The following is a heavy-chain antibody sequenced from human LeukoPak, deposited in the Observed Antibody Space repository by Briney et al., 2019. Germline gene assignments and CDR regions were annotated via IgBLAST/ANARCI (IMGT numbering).Heavy chain of an antibody. CDR3: AKPRAMTTGVGRYFDL. CDR1: GFTFTSYA. V-gene: IGHV3-23*01. D-gene: IGHD1-1*01. Sequence: GGSLRLSCAASGFTFTSYAVSWIRQAPGKGLEWVSAISGGGEDTYYPDSVKGRFTISRDNSKNTLYLQMNSLRAEDTAIYYCAKPRAMTTGVGRYFDLWGRGTLVTVSS. CDR2: ISGGGEDT. J-gene: IGHJ2*01.